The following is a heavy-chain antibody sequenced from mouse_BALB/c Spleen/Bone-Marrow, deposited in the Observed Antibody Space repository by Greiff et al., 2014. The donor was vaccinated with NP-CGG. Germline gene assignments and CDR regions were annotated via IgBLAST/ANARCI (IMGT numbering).Heavy chain of an antibody. CDR1: GYSFTGYN. CDR2: IDPYYGGT. CDR3: AKLGRAGYYFDY. D-gene: IGHD4-1*01. V-gene: IGHV1-39*01. Sequence: EVQLQQSXPELEKPGASVEISCKTSGYSFTGYNMNWVKQTNGKSLEWIGNIDPYYGGTSYNQNFKGKATLTVDKSSTTAYMQLKSLTSEDSAVYYCAKLGRAGYYFDYWGQGTTLTVSS. J-gene: IGHJ2*01.